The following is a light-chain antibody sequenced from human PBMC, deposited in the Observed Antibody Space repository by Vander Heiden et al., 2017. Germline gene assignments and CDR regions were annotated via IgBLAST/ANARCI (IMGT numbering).Light chain of an antibody. V-gene: IGLV1-40*01. J-gene: IGLJ3*02. Sequence: QSVLTQPPSVSGAPGQGVPISCTGSSSNIGAGYDVQWYQQLPGTAPRLLIYGNNNRPSGVPDRLSGSKSGTSASLAITGLQAEDEADYYCQSYDSSLSGWVFGGGTKLTVL. CDR2: GNN. CDR3: QSYDSSLSGWV. CDR1: SSNIGAGYD.